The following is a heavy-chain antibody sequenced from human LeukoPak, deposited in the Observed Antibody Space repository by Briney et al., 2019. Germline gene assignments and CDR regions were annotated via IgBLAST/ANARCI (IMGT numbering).Heavy chain of an antibody. V-gene: IGHV1-69*04. CDR1: GVTFSSYA. CDR2: IIPILGIA. Sequence: ASVKVSCKASGVTFSSYAISWVRQAPGQGLEWMGRIIPILGIANYAQKFQGRVTITADKSTSTAYMDLSSLRSEDTAVYYCARDLPPYYFDYWGQGTLVTVSS. CDR3: ARDLPPYYFDY. J-gene: IGHJ4*02.